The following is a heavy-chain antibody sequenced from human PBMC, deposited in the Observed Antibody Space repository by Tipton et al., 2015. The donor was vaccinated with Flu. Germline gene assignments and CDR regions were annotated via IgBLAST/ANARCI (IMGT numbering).Heavy chain of an antibody. J-gene: IGHJ3*02. V-gene: IGHV4-59*01. D-gene: IGHD6-19*01. CDR3: ARALAVAGGDAFDI. CDR1: GGSISSYY. Sequence: TLSLTCTVSGGSISSYYWSWIRQPPGKGLEWIGYIYYSGSTNYNPPLKSRVTISVDTSKNQFSLKLSSVTAADTAVYYCARALAVAGGDAFDIWGQGTMVTFSS. CDR2: IYYSGST.